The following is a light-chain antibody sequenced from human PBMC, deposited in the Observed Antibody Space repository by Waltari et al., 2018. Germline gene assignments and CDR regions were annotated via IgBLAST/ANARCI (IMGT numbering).Light chain of an antibody. CDR3: ATWDGSLRV. CDR1: PSNIGSRH. Sequence: QSGLTQPPSVSAAPGQELTISCSAGPSNIGSRHVSWYLQVPGTAPKLLIYDNNQRPSGIPDRFSGSRSDTSATLAITGLQTGDEADYYCATWDGSLRVFGGGTRLTVL. J-gene: IGLJ3*02. V-gene: IGLV1-51*01. CDR2: DNN.